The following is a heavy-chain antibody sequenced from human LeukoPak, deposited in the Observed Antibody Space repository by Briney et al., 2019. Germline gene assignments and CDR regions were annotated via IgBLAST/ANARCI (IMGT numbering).Heavy chain of an antibody. CDR2: INHSGST. Sequence: SETLSLICAVYGGSFSVYYWRCIRQPRGKGLEWIGEINHSGSTNYNPSLKSRVTIYVGTVKNQFSLKLSPVTASDTAVYYCAGIWFEELLEGGNWFDPWGQGTLVTVSS. V-gene: IGHV4-34*01. J-gene: IGHJ5*02. CDR3: AGIWFEELLEGGNWFDP. D-gene: IGHD3-10*01. CDR1: GGSFSVYY.